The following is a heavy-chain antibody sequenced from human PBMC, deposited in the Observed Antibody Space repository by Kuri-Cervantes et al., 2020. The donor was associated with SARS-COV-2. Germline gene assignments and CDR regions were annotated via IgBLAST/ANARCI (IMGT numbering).Heavy chain of an antibody. Sequence: GGSLRLSCAASGFTFSSYSMNWVRQAPGKGLEWVSSISNSSSYIYYADSVKGRFTISRDNAKNSLYLQMNSLRAEDTAVYYCARGVPRIQLWLPGWFDPWGQGTLVTVSS. J-gene: IGHJ5*02. CDR1: GFTFSSYS. D-gene: IGHD5-18*01. V-gene: IGHV3-21*04. CDR2: ISNSSSYI. CDR3: ARGVPRIQLWLPGWFDP.